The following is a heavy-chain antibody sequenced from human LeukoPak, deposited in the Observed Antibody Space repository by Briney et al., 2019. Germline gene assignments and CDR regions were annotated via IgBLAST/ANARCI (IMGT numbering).Heavy chain of an antibody. D-gene: IGHD3-22*01. J-gene: IGHJ4*02. CDR3: ARVALDHYYDSSGYLGTLDY. CDR1: GYAFTNYG. CDR2: ISAYNTNT. Sequence: GASVRVSCKASGYAFTNYGITWVRQAPGQGLEWMGWISAYNTNTNYAQKLQGRVTMTTDTSTSTAYMELRSLRSDDTAVYYCARVALDHYYDSSGYLGTLDYWGQGTLVTVSS. V-gene: IGHV1-18*01.